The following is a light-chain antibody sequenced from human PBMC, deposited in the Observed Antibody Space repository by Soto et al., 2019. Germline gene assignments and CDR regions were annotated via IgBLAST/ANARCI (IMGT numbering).Light chain of an antibody. CDR2: EVS. CDR1: TRDVGGYNF. V-gene: IGLV2-14*01. CDR3: SSYTTSSTLACV. Sequence: QSALTQPASVSGSPGQSITISCPGTTRDVGGYNFVSWYQHHPGEAPKLMIYEVSNRPSGVSHRFSASKSGNTASLTISGLQAEDEADYYCSSYTTSSTLACVFGTGTKLTVL. J-gene: IGLJ1*01.